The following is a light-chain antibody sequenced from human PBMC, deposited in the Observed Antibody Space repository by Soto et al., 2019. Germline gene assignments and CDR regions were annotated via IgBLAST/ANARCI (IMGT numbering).Light chain of an antibody. CDR2: GAS. Sequence: ESVLTQSPGTLSLSPGEIATLSFSASQSVSSNYLAWYQQKPGQAPRLLIYGASTRATGIPDRFSGSGSGTDFTLTISRLEPEDSAVYYCQQYGSSPTWTFGQGTKVDIK. J-gene: IGKJ1*01. CDR1: QSVSSNY. V-gene: IGKV3-20*01. CDR3: QQYGSSPTWT.